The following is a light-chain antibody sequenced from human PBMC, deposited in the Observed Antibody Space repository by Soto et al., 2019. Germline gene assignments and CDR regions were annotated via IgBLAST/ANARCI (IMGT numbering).Light chain of an antibody. Sequence: EIVLTQSPGTLSLSPGERATLSCRASQSVSSSYLAWYQQKPGQAPRLLIYGASTRATGIPARFSGSGSGTEFTLTISSLQPEDFATYYCQQSYSSPPTFGQGTKVDI. V-gene: IGKV3-20*01. CDR2: GAS. CDR3: QQSYSSPPT. J-gene: IGKJ1*01. CDR1: QSVSSSY.